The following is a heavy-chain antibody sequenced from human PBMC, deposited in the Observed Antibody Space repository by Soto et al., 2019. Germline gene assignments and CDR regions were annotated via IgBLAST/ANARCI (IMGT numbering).Heavy chain of an antibody. D-gene: IGHD6-19*01. J-gene: IGHJ4*02. CDR3: ARASSGATYAHFDY. CDR1: GYTFTNYY. V-gene: IGHV1-46*01. CDR2: INPGGGST. Sequence: ASVKVSCKASGYTFTNYYMHWVRQAPGQGLEWMGIINPGGGSTSYAQKFQGRVTMTRDTSTRKAYMELSRLRSEDTAVYYCARASSGATYAHFDYWGQGTLVTVSS.